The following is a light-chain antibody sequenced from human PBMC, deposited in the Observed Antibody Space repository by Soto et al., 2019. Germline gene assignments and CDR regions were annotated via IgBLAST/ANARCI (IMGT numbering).Light chain of an antibody. CDR2: GNN. CDR3: QSYDSSLTASYV. V-gene: IGLV1-40*01. CDR1: SSNIGAGHD. Sequence: QSVLTQPPSVSGAPGQRVTIYCTGSSSNIGAGHDVHWYQQLPGTAPKVLIYGNNNRPSGIPDRFSGSKSGTSASLAITGLEAEDEADYYGQSYDSSLTASYVFGTGTKLTVL. J-gene: IGLJ1*01.